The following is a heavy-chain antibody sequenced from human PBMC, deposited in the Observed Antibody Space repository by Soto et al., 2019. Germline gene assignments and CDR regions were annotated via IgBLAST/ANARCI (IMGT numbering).Heavy chain of an antibody. CDR3: ASTLVPAAIAKYYFDY. D-gene: IGHD2-2*02. J-gene: IGHJ4*02. V-gene: IGHV4-30-4*01. Sequence: QVQLQESGPGLVKPSQTLSLTCTVSGGSISSGDYYWSWIRQPPGKGLEWIGYIYYSGSTYYNPSLKSRVTISVDTYKNQFSLKLSSVTAADTAVYYCASTLVPAAIAKYYFDYWGQGTLVTVSS. CDR2: IYYSGST. CDR1: GGSISSGDYY.